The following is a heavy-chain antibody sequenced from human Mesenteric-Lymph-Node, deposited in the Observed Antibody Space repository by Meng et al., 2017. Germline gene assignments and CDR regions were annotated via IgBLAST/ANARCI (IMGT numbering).Heavy chain of an antibody. CDR2: INHSGST. V-gene: IGHV4-34*01. D-gene: IGHD3-22*01. Sequence: QVQLQQWGAGRLNPSETLSLTCAVYGGSFSGYYWSWIRQPPGKGLEWSGEINHSGSTNYNPSLKSRVTISVDTSKNQFSLKLSSVTAADTAVYYCAAMIGQRWGQGTLVTVSS. CDR3: AAMIGQR. CDR1: GGSFSGYY. J-gene: IGHJ4*02.